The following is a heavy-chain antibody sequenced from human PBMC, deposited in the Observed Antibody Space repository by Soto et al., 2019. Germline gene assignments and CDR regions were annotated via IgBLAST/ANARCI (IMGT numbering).Heavy chain of an antibody. J-gene: IGHJ5*02. Sequence: QLQLQESGPGLVKPSETLSLTCIVSGGSISSSSYFWGWIRQPPGKGLEWIGSIYYSGSTYYNPSLKSRVTVSVDTSKNHSSPKVSSVTASDTAVYYCARHPSGFWFDPWGQGTLVTVSS. CDR3: ARHPSGFWFDP. CDR2: IYYSGST. D-gene: IGHD6-19*01. V-gene: IGHV4-39*01. CDR1: GGSISSSSYF.